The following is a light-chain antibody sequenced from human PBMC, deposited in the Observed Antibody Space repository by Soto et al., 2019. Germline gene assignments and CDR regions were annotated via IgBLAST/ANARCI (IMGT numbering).Light chain of an antibody. CDR1: QTVSNN. CDR2: FAS. CDR3: QHYNEWPLT. J-gene: IGKJ4*01. V-gene: IGKV3-15*01. Sequence: ERVMTQFPATLSVSPGAKATLSCRASQTVSNNLAWYQQKPGQAPRLLIYFASTRATGVPARFSGSGSGTEFTSTISNLHTEESAVYYCQHYNEWPLTFGGGTKLETK.